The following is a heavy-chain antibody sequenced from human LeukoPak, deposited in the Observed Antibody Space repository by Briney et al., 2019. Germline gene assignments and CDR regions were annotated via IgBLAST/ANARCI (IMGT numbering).Heavy chain of an antibody. CDR2: IYYSGST. V-gene: IGHV4-59*08. CDR1: SGSMNNHY. J-gene: IGHJ2*01. D-gene: IGHD3-9*01. CDR3: ARYILTVTGYWYFDL. Sequence: SETLSLTCTVSSGSMNNHYWSWIRQPPGKGLEWVGYIYYSGSTNYNPSLKSRVTISVDTSKNQFSLSLNSVTAADTAVYFCARYILTVTGYWYFDLWGRGTLVTVSS.